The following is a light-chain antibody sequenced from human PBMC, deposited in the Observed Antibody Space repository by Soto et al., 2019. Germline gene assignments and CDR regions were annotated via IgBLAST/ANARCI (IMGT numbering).Light chain of an antibody. V-gene: IGKV3-11*01. Sequence: EIVLTQSPATLSLSPGERATLSCRASQSVSSYLAWYQQKPGQAPRLLIYDASNRATGIPARFSGSGSGTDFTLTISSLEPEDFAVYYCQQVYRMPPTFGQGTRVIVK. CDR3: QQVYRMPPT. J-gene: IGKJ1*01. CDR1: QSVSSY. CDR2: DAS.